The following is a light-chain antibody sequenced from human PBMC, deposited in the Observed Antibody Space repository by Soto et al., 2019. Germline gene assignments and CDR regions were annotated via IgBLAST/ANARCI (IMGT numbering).Light chain of an antibody. CDR3: QQYDSLPRT. V-gene: IGKV1-33*01. J-gene: IGKJ1*01. CDR2: DAS. Sequence: DIPMTQSPSSLSASVGDRVTITCQASQDTSNYLNWYQQTPGKAPKLLIYDASNLETGVPSRFSGSGSGTDFNLTISSLQPEDIATYYCQQYDSLPRTFGQGTKVEIK. CDR1: QDTSNY.